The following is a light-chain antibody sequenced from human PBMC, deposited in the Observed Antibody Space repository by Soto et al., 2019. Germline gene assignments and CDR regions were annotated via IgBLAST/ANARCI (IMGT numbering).Light chain of an antibody. CDR3: QTYDNNSDYV. V-gene: IGLV1-40*01. CDR2: SDN. Sequence: QSVLTQPPSLSGAPGQRVTISCTGSSSNIGAGYVVHWYQQLPGAAPKLLIFSDNNRPSGVPDRFSGSKSGISASLAITGLQTEDEADYYCQTYDNNSDYVFGTGTKVTVL. J-gene: IGLJ1*01. CDR1: SSNIGAGYV.